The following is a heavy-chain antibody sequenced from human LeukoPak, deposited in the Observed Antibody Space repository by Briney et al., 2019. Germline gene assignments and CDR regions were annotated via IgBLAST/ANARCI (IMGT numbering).Heavy chain of an antibody. CDR3: AKAQGPYYFDY. Sequence: GGSLRLSCAASGFTFSNYAMSWVRQAPGKGLEWVSAISSSGSNTYYADSVKGRFTIFRDNSKNTLYLQMNSLRAEDTALYYCAKAQGPYYFDYWGQGTLVTVPS. CDR2: ISSSGSNT. V-gene: IGHV3-23*01. CDR1: GFTFSNYA. J-gene: IGHJ4*02.